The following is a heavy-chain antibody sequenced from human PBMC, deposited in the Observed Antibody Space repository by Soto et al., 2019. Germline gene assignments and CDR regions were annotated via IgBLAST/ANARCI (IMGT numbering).Heavy chain of an antibody. Sequence: SGPTLVNPTQTLTLTCTFSGFSLRTSGMCVSWIRQPPGKALEWLARIDWDDDKYYSTSLKTRLTISKDTSKNQVVLTTTNMDPVDTATYYCARIRIAVAGPGFDYWGQGTLVTVSS. CDR3: ARIRIAVAGPGFDY. D-gene: IGHD6-19*01. CDR2: IDWDDDK. J-gene: IGHJ4*02. V-gene: IGHV2-70*11. CDR1: GFSLRTSGMC.